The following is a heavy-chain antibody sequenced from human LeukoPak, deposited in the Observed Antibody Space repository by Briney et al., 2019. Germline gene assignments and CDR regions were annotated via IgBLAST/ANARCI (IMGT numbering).Heavy chain of an antibody. CDR2: IKQDGSEK. Sequence: GGCLRLSCAASGFTFSSYWMSWVRQAPGKGLEWVANIKQDGSEKYYVDSVKGRFTISRDNAKNSLYLQMNSLRAEDTAVYYCASLIYGGNLDFDYWGQGTLVTVSS. V-gene: IGHV3-7*01. J-gene: IGHJ4*02. CDR1: GFTFSSYW. CDR3: ASLIYGGNLDFDY. D-gene: IGHD4-23*01.